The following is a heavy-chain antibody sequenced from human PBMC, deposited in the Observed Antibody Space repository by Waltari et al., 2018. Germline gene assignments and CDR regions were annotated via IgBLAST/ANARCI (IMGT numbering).Heavy chain of an antibody. CDR3: ARLPDCSGGSCYSGVWFDP. V-gene: IGHV1-69*01. Sequence: QVQLVQSGAEVKKPGSSVKVSCKASGGTFSSYAISWVRQAPGQGLEWMGGIIPILGTANYAQKVQGRVTITADESTSTAYMELSSLRSEDTAVYYCARLPDCSGGSCYSGVWFDPWGQGTLVTVSS. CDR2: IIPILGTA. CDR1: GGTFSSYA. J-gene: IGHJ5*02. D-gene: IGHD2-15*01.